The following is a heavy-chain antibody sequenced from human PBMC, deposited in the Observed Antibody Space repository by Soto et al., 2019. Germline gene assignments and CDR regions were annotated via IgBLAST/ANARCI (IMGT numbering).Heavy chain of an antibody. J-gene: IGHJ3*01. V-gene: IGHV4-4*02. CDR3: ARDSRYCTDGGCSIMRAAFDV. D-gene: IGHD2-15*01. Sequence: QAQLQESCPGLVRPSVTLCLTFTFSRFSVTNNKYWNWVRQSPGKALELIGEIYHSGATYYNPSLSGRASISMDKSKNQISLNLTSVTAADTAVYYCARDSRYCTDGGCSIMRAAFDVWGQGTLVTVSS. CDR1: RFSVTNNKY. CDR2: IYHSGAT.